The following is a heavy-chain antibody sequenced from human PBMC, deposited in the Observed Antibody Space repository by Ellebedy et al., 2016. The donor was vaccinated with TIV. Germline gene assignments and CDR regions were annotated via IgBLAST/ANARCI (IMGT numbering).Heavy chain of an antibody. D-gene: IGHD4/OR15-4a*01. Sequence: GESLKISCAASGFTFSSHAMGWVRQAPGKGLEWVSAISPNGGSTYYADSLKGRFTISRDNSKNTLYLQMNSLRAEDTALYYCANANYASYWGQGTLVTVSS. CDR3: ANANYASY. J-gene: IGHJ4*02. CDR1: GFTFSSHA. CDR2: ISPNGGST. V-gene: IGHV3-23*01.